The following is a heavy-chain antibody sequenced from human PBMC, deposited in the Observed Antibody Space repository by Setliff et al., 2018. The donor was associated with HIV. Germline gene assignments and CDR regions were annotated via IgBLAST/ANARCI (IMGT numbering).Heavy chain of an antibody. CDR2: IYYSGST. J-gene: IGHJ5*02. Sequence: KSSETLSLTCTVSAGSIRSSTYYWAWIRQPPGKGLEWIGTIYYSGSTYYNPSLKSRATISVDTSKNQFSLKLSSVTAADTAVYYCIIAYSSGRLDPWGQGTLVTVSS. D-gene: IGHD6-19*01. CDR1: AGSIRSSTYY. CDR3: IIAYSSGRLDP. V-gene: IGHV4-39*01.